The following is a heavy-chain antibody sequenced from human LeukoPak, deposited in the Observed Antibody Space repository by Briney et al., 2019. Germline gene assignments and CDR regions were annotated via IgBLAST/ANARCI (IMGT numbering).Heavy chain of an antibody. CDR3: ARGLGSTFRFLEWLFDY. Sequence: GGSLRLFCAASGFTFSSYWMSWVRRDPGKGREWVANIKQDGSEKYYVDSVKGRFTISRDNAKNSLYLQMNSLRAEDTAVYYCARGLGSTFRFLEWLFDYWGQGTLVTVSS. J-gene: IGHJ4*02. CDR2: IKQDGSEK. V-gene: IGHV3-7*01. D-gene: IGHD3-3*01. CDR1: GFTFSSYW.